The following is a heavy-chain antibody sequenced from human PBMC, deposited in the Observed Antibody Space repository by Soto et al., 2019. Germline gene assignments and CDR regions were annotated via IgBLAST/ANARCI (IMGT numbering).Heavy chain of an antibody. Sequence: EVQLVESGGGLVQPGGSLRLSCAASGFSFSSYWMTWVRQAPGKGLEWVANINQDASNKNYMDSVKRRLTSARDNAKNSVYLQMNSLRVEDTAVYYCARVGYNDYENDYWGQGTLVTVSS. V-gene: IGHV3-7*05. CDR2: INQDASNK. CDR1: GFSFSSYW. CDR3: ARVGYNDYENDY. D-gene: IGHD5-12*01. J-gene: IGHJ4*02.